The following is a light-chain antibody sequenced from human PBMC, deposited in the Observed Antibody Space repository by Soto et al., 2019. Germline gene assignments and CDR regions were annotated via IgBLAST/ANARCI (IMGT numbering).Light chain of an antibody. CDR1: QGIRKD. J-gene: IGKJ3*01. CDR2: AAS. CDR3: LQHNSYPLT. V-gene: IGKV1-17*01. Sequence: DIQMTQSPSSLSASVGDRVTITCRASQGIRKDLGWYQQKPGKAPKRLIYAASSLQSGVPSRFSGSGSRTEFTLTISSLQPEDFATYYCLQHNSYPLTFGPGTKVDIK.